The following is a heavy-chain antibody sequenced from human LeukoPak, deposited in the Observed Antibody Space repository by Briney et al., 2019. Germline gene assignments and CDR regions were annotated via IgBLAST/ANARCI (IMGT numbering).Heavy chain of an antibody. J-gene: IGHJ6*02. D-gene: IGHD6-13*01. V-gene: IGHV3-30*03. CDR2: ISYDGGNK. CDR1: GFTFSSYG. Sequence: GGSLRLSCAASGFTFSSYGMHWVRQAPGKGLEWVAVISYDGGNKYYADSVKGRFTISRDNSKNTLYLQMNSLRAEDTAVYYCAREVRIAAAVTLVWYGMDVGGQGTTVTVS. CDR3: AREVRIAAAVTLVWYGMDV.